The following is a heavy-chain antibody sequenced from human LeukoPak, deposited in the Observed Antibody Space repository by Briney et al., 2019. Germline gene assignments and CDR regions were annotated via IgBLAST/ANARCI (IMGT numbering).Heavy chain of an antibody. J-gene: IGHJ4*02. D-gene: IGHD4-11*01. Sequence: SETLSLTCTVSGGSVSSGTYYWSWIRQPPGKGLEWIGFIYYSGSTNYNPPLKSRVTISVDTSKNQFSLKLSSVTAADTAVYYCARMYSNYFDYWGQGTLVTVSS. V-gene: IGHV4-61*01. CDR1: GGSVSSGTYY. CDR3: ARMYSNYFDY. CDR2: IYYSGST.